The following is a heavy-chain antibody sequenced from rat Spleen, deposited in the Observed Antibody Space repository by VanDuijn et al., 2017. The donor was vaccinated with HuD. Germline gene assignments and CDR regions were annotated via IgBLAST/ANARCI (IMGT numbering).Heavy chain of an antibody. V-gene: IGHV5-7*01. CDR3: TRDEPPFAY. J-gene: IGHJ3*01. Sequence: EVQLVESGGGLVQPGRSMQLSCAASGFTFTKYDMAWVRQAPKKGLEWVATVSYDGSSTNYRDSVKGRFTISRDNAKITLYLQMDSLRSEDTATYYCTRDEPPFAYWGQGTLVTVSS. CDR1: GFTFTKYD. CDR2: VSYDGSST.